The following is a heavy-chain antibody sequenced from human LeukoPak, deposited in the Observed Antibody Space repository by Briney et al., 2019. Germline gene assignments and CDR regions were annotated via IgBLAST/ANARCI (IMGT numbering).Heavy chain of an antibody. V-gene: IGHV4-39*07. D-gene: IGHD3-22*01. J-gene: IGHJ4*02. Sequence: SETLSLTCTVSGGSISSSSYYWGWIRQPPGKGLEWIGSIYYSGSTNYNPSLKSRVTISVDTSKNQFSLKLSSVTAADTAVYYCARDHYYDSSGYGFDYWGQGTLVTVSS. CDR1: GGSISSSSYY. CDR3: ARDHYYDSSGYGFDY. CDR2: IYYSGST.